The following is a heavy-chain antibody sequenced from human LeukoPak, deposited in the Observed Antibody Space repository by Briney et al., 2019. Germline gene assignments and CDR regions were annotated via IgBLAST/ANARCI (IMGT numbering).Heavy chain of an antibody. CDR2: INHSGST. CDR3: ARDVPPHAFDI. Sequence: SETLSLTCAVHGGSFSGYYWSWIRQPPGKGLEWIGEINHSGSTNYNPSLKSRVTISVDTSKNQFSLKLSSVTAADTAVYYCARDVPPHAFDIWGQGTMVTVSS. V-gene: IGHV4-34*01. J-gene: IGHJ3*02. CDR1: GGSFSGYY.